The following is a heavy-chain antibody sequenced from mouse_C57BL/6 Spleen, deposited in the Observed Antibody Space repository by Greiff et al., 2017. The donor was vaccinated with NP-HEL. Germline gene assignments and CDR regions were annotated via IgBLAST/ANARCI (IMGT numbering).Heavy chain of an antibody. CDR1: GYAFSSSW. J-gene: IGHJ2*01. CDR2: IYPGDGDT. V-gene: IGHV1-82*01. CDR3: ARSPGIDYGFLFDY. Sequence: QVQLKESGPELVKPGASVKISCKASGYAFSSSWMNWVQQRPGKGLEWIGRIYPGDGDTNYNGKFKGKATLTADKSSSTGYMQLSSLTSEDSAVYFWARSPGIDYGFLFDYWGQGTTLTVSA. D-gene: IGHD2-2*01.